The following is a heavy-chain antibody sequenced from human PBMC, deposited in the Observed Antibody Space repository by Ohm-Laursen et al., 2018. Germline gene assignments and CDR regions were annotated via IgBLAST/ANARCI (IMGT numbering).Heavy chain of an antibody. CDR3: ARDIAPDYDFWSGPSAH. CDR1: GFTFSSYE. Sequence: GSLRLSCAASGFTFSSYEMNWVRQAPGKGLEWVSYISSSGSTIYYADSVKGRFTISRDNAKNSLYLQMNSLRAEDTAVYYCARDIAPDYDFWSGPSAHWGQGTTVTVSS. D-gene: IGHD3-3*01. J-gene: IGHJ6*02. V-gene: IGHV3-48*03. CDR2: ISSSGSTI.